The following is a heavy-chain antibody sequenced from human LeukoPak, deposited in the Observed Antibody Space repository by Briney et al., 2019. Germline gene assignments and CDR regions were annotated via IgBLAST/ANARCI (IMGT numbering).Heavy chain of an antibody. V-gene: IGHV4-34*01. D-gene: IGHD2-21*02. CDR1: GGSFSGYY. J-gene: IGHJ4*02. CDR3: ARAPAYCGGDCYSPFDY. Sequence: PSETLSLTCAVYGGSFSGYYWSWIRQPPGKGLEWIGEINHSGSTNYNPSLKSRVTISVDTSKNQFSLKLNSVTAADTAVYYCARAPAYCGGDCYSPFDYWGQGTLVTVSS. CDR2: INHSGST.